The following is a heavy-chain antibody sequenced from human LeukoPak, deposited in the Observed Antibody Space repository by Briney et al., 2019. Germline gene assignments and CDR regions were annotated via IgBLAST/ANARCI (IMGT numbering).Heavy chain of an antibody. V-gene: IGHV5-51*01. CDR1: GYIFTSYW. J-gene: IGHJ4*02. D-gene: IGHD3-22*01. Sequence: GESLKISCKGSGYIFTSYWIGWVRHMRGKGLEWMGIIQPVDSDIRYSPSFQGQVTISADRSISTAYLQWSSLKASDTAIYYCARRGAYDSTGYYYFDQWGQGTLVTVSS. CDR3: ARRGAYDSTGYYYFDQ. CDR2: IQPVDSDI.